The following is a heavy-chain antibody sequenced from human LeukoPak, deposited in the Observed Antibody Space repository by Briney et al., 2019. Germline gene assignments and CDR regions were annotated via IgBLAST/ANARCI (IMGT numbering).Heavy chain of an antibody. V-gene: IGHV3-23*01. J-gene: IGHJ4*02. Sequence: GGSLRLSCVASGFTFSSYAMSWVRQAPGKGLGWVSAISGSGGSTYYADSVKGRFTISRDNSKNTLYLQMNSLRAEDTAVYYCAKSRSGRYEIDYWGQGTLVTVSS. CDR2: ISGSGGST. CDR3: AKSRSGRYEIDY. D-gene: IGHD6-19*01. CDR1: GFTFSSYA.